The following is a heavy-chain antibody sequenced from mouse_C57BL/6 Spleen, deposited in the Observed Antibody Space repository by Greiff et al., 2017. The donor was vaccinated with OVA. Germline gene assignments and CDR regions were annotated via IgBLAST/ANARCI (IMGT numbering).Heavy chain of an antibody. CDR3: ARRGNDYDVAY. D-gene: IGHD2-4*01. Sequence: VQLQQPGAELVRPGSSVKLSCKASGYTFTSYWMDWVKQRPGQGLEWIGNIYPSDSETHYNQKFKDKATLTVDKSSSTAYMQLSSLTSEDSAVYYCARRGNDYDVAYWGQGTLVTVSA. CDR2: IYPSDSET. CDR1: GYTFTSYW. J-gene: IGHJ3*01. V-gene: IGHV1-61*01.